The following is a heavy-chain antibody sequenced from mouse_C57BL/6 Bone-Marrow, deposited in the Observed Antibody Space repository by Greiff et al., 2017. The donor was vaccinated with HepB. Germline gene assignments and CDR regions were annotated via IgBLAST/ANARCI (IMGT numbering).Heavy chain of an antibody. Sequence: QVQLQQSGAELARPGASVKMSCKASGYTFTSYTMHWVKPRPGQGLEWIGYINPSSGYTKYNQKFKDKATLTADKSSSTAYMQLSSLTSEDSAVYYCARCTTVVAKDGYFDVWGTGTTVTVSS. CDR1: GYTFTSYT. V-gene: IGHV1-4*01. CDR2: INPSSGYT. D-gene: IGHD1-1*01. CDR3: ARCTTVVAKDGYFDV. J-gene: IGHJ1*03.